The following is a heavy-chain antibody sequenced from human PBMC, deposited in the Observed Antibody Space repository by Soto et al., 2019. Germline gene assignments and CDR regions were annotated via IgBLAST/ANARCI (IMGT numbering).Heavy chain of an antibody. V-gene: IGHV3-33*01. CDR2: IWYDGSNK. D-gene: IGHD6-13*01. CDR1: GFTFSSYG. Sequence: GGSLRLSCAASGFTFSSYGMHWVRQAPGKGLEWVAVIWYDGSNKYYADSVKGRFTISRDNSKNTLYLQMNSLRAEDTAVYYCARGNPIAAAGNYYYYGMDVWGQGTTVTVS. J-gene: IGHJ6*02. CDR3: ARGNPIAAAGNYYYYGMDV.